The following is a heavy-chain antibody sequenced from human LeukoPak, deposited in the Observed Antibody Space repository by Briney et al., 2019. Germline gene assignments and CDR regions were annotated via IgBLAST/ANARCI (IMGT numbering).Heavy chain of an antibody. CDR3: GRGGTLYGRFDY. CDR1: GFTFSSYW. V-gene: IGHV3-7*04. J-gene: IGHJ4*02. CDR2: IKQDGSEK. D-gene: IGHD1-26*01. Sequence: PGRSLRLSCAASGFTFSSYWMSWVRQAPGKGLEWVANIKQDGSEKYYVDSVKDRFTISRDNAKNSLYLQMNSLRAEDTAVYYCGRGGTLYGRFDYWGQGTLVTVSS.